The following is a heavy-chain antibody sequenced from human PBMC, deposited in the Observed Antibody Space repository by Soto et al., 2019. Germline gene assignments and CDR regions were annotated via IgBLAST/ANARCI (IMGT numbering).Heavy chain of an antibody. D-gene: IGHD3-22*01. J-gene: IGHJ4*02. V-gene: IGHV1-18*01. CDR1: GYTFTSYG. CDR3: ARAVVTSYGVFDY. CDR2: ITYNGDT. Sequence: ASVKVSCKASGYTFTSYGISWVRQAPGQGLEWMGWITYNGDTNYPQKLQGRVTITTDTSTSTAYMELRSLRSDDTAVYYCARAVVTSYGVFDYWGQGTLVTVSS.